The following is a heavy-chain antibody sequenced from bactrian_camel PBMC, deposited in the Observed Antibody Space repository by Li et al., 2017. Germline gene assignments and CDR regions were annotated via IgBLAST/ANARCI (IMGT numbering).Heavy chain of an antibody. CDR3: VAGKPYRRVELSKSEVTA. J-gene: IGHJ6*01. V-gene: IGHV3S53*01. Sequence: HVQLVESGGGSVQAGGSLRVSCEASGATHMSSFCMGWFRQAPGKEREAVASIAMDGRSTYADSVKGRFTISRDGGKNTVYLQINRLNVGDTASYYCVAGKPYRRVELSKSEVTAWGQGTQVTVS. CDR1: GATHMSSFC. CDR2: IAMDGRS. D-gene: IGHD1*01.